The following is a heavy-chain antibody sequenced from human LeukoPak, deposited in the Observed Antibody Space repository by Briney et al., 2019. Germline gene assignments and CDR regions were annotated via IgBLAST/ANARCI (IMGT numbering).Heavy chain of an antibody. J-gene: IGHJ4*02. CDR2: VNPNSGGT. D-gene: IGHD3-22*01. Sequence: ASVKVSCKTSGYTFTGYYMHWVRQAPGQGLEWMGWVNPNSGGTKYAQKLQGRVTMTRDTSISTVYMELSSLRSDDTAVYYCARWDYYDTSAYPGDFDYWGQGTLVTVSS. CDR1: GYTFTGYY. CDR3: ARWDYYDTSAYPGDFDY. V-gene: IGHV1-2*02.